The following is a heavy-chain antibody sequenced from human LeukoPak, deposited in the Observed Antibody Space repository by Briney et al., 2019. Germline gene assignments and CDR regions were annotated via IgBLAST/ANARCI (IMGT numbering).Heavy chain of an antibody. Sequence: SVKVSCKASGGTFSSNAISWVRQAPRQGLEWMGGIIPIFGTANYAQKFQGRVTITADESTSTAYMELSSLRSEDTAVYYCACAQYSGSYYDYWGQGTLVTVSS. CDR1: GGTFSSNA. J-gene: IGHJ4*02. CDR2: IIPIFGTA. V-gene: IGHV1-69*13. CDR3: ACAQYSGSYYDY. D-gene: IGHD1-26*01.